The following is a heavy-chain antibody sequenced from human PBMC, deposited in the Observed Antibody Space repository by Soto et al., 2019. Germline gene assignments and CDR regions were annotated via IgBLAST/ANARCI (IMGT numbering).Heavy chain of an antibody. CDR2: IIPLFGTT. CDR3: ARAAIHGSSWYFWFDP. J-gene: IGHJ5*02. V-gene: IGHV1-69*01. Sequence: QVQLVQSVSEVKMPGSSVKFSCKTSGGTFSRHAINWVRQAPGQGLEWMGGIIPLFGTTNYAQKFKGRVTISADESTSTAYMELSSLTSEDATVYYCARAAIHGSSWYFWFDPCGQGTLVTVSS. CDR1: GGTFSRHA. D-gene: IGHD6-13*01.